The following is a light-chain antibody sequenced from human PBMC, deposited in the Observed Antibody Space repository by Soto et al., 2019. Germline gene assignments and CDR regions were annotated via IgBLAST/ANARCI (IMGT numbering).Light chain of an antibody. CDR1: QSRLNSNGYDD. CDR3: MQALTAPPL. J-gene: IGKJ1*01. CDR2: LGS. Sequence: EMVMTQSPLSLPVTPGELAYIPCRSRQSRLNSNGYDDLDWYLQKPKQSPQLLIYLGSNRASGLPHRFSGSGSGTDFTLKISRVEAEHVDVYLCMQALTAPPLLGQGTKVDI. V-gene: IGKV2-28*01.